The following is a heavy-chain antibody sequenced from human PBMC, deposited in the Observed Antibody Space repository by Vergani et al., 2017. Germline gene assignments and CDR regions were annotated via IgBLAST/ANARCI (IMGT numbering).Heavy chain of an antibody. CDR3: AGAAYSGSYDYYYGMDV. V-gene: IGHV3-11*01. CDR1: GFTFSDYY. J-gene: IGHJ6*02. Sequence: QVQLVESGGGLVKPGGSLRLSCAASGFTFSDYYMSWIRQAPGKGLEWVSYISSSGSTIYYADSVKGRFTISRDNAKNSLYLQMNSLRAEDTAVYYCAGAAYSGSYDYYYGMDVWGQGTTVTVSS. D-gene: IGHD1-26*01. CDR2: ISSSGSTI.